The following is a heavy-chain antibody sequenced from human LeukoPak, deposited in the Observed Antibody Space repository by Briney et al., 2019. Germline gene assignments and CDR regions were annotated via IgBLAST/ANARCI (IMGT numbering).Heavy chain of an antibody. Sequence: GGSLRHSCAASGFTFSDYYMSWIRQAPGKGLEWVSYISSSGSTIYYADSVKGRFTISRDNAKNSLYLQMNSLRAEDTAVYYCAASGARWLQLSGYYFDYWGQGTLVTVSS. CDR1: GFTFSDYY. J-gene: IGHJ4*02. D-gene: IGHD5-24*01. CDR2: ISSSGSTI. CDR3: AASGARWLQLSGYYFDY. V-gene: IGHV3-11*01.